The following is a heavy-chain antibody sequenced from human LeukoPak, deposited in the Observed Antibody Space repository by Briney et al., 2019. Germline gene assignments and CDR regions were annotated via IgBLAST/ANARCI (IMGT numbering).Heavy chain of an antibody. CDR3: AGMTTNHAEYFHH. Sequence: PGGSLRLSCAASGFTFSSYSMNWVRQAPGKGLEWVSSISSSSSYIYYADSVKGRFTISRDNAKNSLYLQMNSLRAEDTAVYYCAGMTTNHAEYFHHWGQGTQVTVSS. J-gene: IGHJ1*01. D-gene: IGHD2-8*01. V-gene: IGHV3-21*01. CDR1: GFTFSSYS. CDR2: ISSSSSYI.